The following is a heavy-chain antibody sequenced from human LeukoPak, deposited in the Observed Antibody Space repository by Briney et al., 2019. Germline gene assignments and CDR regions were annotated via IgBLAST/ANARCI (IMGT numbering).Heavy chain of an antibody. CDR1: GYIFRNYG. Sequence: ASVKVSCKGSGYIFRNYGISWVRQAPGQGLEWMGWISAYNGNRKYAQNLQDRVTMTTDTPTSTAYMELRSLKSDDTAVYYCARGGLWCTGNKCYYYFDYWGQGTLVTVSS. CDR3: ARGGLWCTGNKCYYYFDY. D-gene: IGHD2-8*02. V-gene: IGHV1-18*01. J-gene: IGHJ4*02. CDR2: ISAYNGNR.